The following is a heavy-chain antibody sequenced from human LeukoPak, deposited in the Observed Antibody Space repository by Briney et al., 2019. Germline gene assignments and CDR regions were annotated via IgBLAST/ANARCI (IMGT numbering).Heavy chain of an antibody. V-gene: IGHV1-69*04. D-gene: IGHD6-6*01. Sequence: SVKVSCKASGGTFSSCAISWVRQAPGQGLEWMGRIIPILGIANYAQKFQGRVTITADKSTSTAYMELSSLRSEDTAVYYCARAGSSSVDYWGQGTLVTVSS. J-gene: IGHJ4*02. CDR2: IIPILGIA. CDR1: GGTFSSCA. CDR3: ARAGSSSVDY.